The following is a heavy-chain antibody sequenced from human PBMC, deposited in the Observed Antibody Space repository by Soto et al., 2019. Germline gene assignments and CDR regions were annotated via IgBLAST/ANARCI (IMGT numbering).Heavy chain of an antibody. V-gene: IGHV1-69*06. J-gene: IGHJ6*02. CDR2: IVPIFGTP. Sequence: QVQLVQSGAEVKKPGSSVKVSCKASGGTFNNNAISWVRQAPGQGLEWMGGIVPIFGTPKYAQKFQGRVTITADKSTNIAYMELGSLRSEDTAVYFCARDHYDSTGHDKYYYYGMEVWGQGTTVTVSS. CDR1: GGTFNNNA. D-gene: IGHD3-22*01. CDR3: ARDHYDSTGHDKYYYYGMEV.